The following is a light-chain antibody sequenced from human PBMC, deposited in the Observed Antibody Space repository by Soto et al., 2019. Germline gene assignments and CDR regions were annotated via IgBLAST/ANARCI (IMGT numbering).Light chain of an antibody. Sequence: IQMTQSPSSLSASVGGGVTIPCLASQSIGISLNWYQQRPGKAPKLLVFAASTLQSGVPSRFSGSGSGTDFTLTISSLHPEDFATYYCQQSYSSPTWTFGQGTNVDI. V-gene: IGKV1-39*01. J-gene: IGKJ1*01. CDR3: QQSYSSPTWT. CDR1: QSIGIS. CDR2: AAS.